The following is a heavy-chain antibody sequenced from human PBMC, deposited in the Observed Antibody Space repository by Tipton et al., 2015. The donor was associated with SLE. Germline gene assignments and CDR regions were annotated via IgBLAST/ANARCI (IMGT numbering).Heavy chain of an antibody. CDR1: GGSISSSDHY. Sequence: TLSLTCTVSGGSISSSDHYWAWIRQSPGKGLELIGNIYFGGDTYYSPSLKSRVTVSVDTSKNQLSLNLNPVTAANTAVYYCARPDLIWGQGTQVTVSS. J-gene: IGHJ4*02. V-gene: IGHV4-39*07. CDR2: IYFGGDT. D-gene: IGHD1-14*01. CDR3: ARPDLI.